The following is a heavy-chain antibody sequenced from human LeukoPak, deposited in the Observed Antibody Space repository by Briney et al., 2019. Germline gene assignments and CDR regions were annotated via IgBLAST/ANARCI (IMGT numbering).Heavy chain of an antibody. CDR1: GGSFSGYY. D-gene: IGHD3-22*01. CDR2: INHSGST. J-gene: IGHJ5*02. Sequence: SETLSLTCAVYGGSFSGYYWSWIRQPPGKGLEWIGEINHSGSTNYNPSLKSRVTISVDTSKNQFSLKLSSVTAADTAVYYCARGRNYYRAFDPWGQGTLVTVSS. CDR3: ARGRNYYRAFDP. V-gene: IGHV4-34*01.